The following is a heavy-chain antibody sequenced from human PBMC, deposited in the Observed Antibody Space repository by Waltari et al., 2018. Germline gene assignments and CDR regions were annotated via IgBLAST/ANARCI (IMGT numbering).Heavy chain of an antibody. CDR1: GFTSFNYF. D-gene: IGHD2-21*01. Sequence: EVQLVESGGTSVQAGGSLRLSCAASGFTSFNYFISWVRQAPGKGLEWISASSDGGVYTYYADSVKGRFTISRDSSKNTIYLQMNSLRVEDTALYYCAKGFEDLLPFDHWGQGTLVTVST. J-gene: IGHJ4*02. CDR2: SSDGGVYT. V-gene: IGHV3-23*04. CDR3: AKGFEDLLPFDH.